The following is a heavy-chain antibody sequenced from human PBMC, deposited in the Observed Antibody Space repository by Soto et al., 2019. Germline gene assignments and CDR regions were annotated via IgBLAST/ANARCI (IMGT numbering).Heavy chain of an antibody. CDR2: INAGNGNT. CDR1: GYTFTSYA. D-gene: IGHD3-22*01. CDR3: ARNYLTYYYDSSGPDY. Sequence: ASVKVSCKASGYTFTSYAMHWVRQAPGQRLEWMGWINAGNGNTKYSQKFQGRVTITRDTSASTAYMELSSLRSEDTAVYYCARNYLTYYYDSSGPDYWGQGTLVTVSS. J-gene: IGHJ4*02. V-gene: IGHV1-3*01.